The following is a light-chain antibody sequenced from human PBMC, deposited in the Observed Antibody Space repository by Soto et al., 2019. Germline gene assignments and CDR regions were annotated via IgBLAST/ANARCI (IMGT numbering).Light chain of an antibody. CDR3: TSYTSANRNYV. J-gene: IGLJ1*01. Sequence: QSALTQPASVSGSPGQSITISCTGTSSDVGAYTSVSWYQQHPGKAPKLMIYEVSNRPSGVSNRFSGSKSANTASLTISGLQADDEAHYYCTSYTSANRNYVFGTGTKLTVL. CDR1: SSDVGAYTS. V-gene: IGLV2-14*01. CDR2: EVS.